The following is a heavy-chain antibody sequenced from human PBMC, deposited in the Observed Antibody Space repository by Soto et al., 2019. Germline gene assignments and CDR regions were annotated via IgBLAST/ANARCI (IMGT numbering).Heavy chain of an antibody. Sequence: EVQLVESGGGFVQPGESLRLSCAASGFTFSLSAMSWVRQAPGRGLEWVSSISGGGSSTDYAESVKGRFTISRDNSKNTVHLQINSLRAEDTAVYYCARGPEYDILTGCDFWGLGALVTVSS. CDR3: ARGPEYDILTGCDF. CDR1: GFTFSLSA. D-gene: IGHD3-9*01. V-gene: IGHV3-23*04. CDR2: ISGGGSST. J-gene: IGHJ4*02.